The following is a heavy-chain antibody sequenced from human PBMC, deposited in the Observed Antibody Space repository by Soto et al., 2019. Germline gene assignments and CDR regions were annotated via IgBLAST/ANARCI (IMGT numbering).Heavy chain of an antibody. CDR3: VRTVGYSWFFDL. V-gene: IGHV4-39*01. Sequence: QLQLRQSGPGLVQPPEALSLTCSVSGASITSGDYDWGCIRQPPGKGLEWIGRIFYDGSPYYNPSLQSRLTLSVDTSKNQFSLKLNSATAADTAVYYGVRTVGYSWFFDLWGRGTLITVSS. CDR2: IFYDGSP. J-gene: IGHJ2*01. CDR1: GASITSGDYD. D-gene: IGHD5-18*01.